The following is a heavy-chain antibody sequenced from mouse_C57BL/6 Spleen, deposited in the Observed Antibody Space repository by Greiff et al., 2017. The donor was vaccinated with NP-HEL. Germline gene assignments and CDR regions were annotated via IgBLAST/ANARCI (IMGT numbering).Heavy chain of an antibody. CDR1: GFTFSDYG. CDR2: ISSGSSTI. V-gene: IGHV5-17*01. CDR3: AKSGEGAWFAY. Sequence: EVKLVESGGGIVKAGGSLKLSCAASGFTFSDYGMHWVRQAPEKGLEGVAYISSGSSTIDYADTVKGRFTISRDNAKNSRFLQMTSLRTEDKAMYYCAKSGEGAWFAYWGHGTLVTVSA. J-gene: IGHJ3*01.